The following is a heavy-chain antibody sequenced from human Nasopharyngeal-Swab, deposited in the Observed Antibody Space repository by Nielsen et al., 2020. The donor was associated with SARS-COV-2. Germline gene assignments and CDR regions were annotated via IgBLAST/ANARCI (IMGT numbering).Heavy chain of an antibody. J-gene: IGHJ5*02. D-gene: IGHD6-19*01. Sequence: WIRQPPGKGLERIGSIYYRGSTYFNPSLESRVTISVDTSKNQFSLKLSSVTAADTAVYYCAADSTQRLVLKRTSFDPWGQGTLVTVSS. V-gene: IGHV4-39*01. CDR2: IYYRGST. CDR3: AADSTQRLVLKRTSFDP.